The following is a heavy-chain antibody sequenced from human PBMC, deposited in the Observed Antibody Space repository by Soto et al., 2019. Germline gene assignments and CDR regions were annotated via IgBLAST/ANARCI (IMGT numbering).Heavy chain of an antibody. Sequence: GGSLKLSRTLAGFTSRTDVLSWVRQAPGKGLEWVSAISGSGGSAYYADSVKGRFTISRDNSKNTLYLQMNSLRAEDTAVYYCAKGKAIAGTDYWGRGT. CDR2: ISGSGGSA. D-gene: IGHD2-15*01. J-gene: IGHJ4*02. CDR1: GFTSRTDV. CDR3: AKGKAIAGTDY. V-gene: IGHV3-23*01.